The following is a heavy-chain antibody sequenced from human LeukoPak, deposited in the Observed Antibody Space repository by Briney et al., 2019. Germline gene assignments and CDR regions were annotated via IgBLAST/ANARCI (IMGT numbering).Heavy chain of an antibody. J-gene: IGHJ5*02. Sequence: GGSLRLSCVASGFTFNDYTMHWVRQAPGKGLEWVAVISYDGSNKYDADSVKGRFTISRDNSKNTLYLQMNSLRAEDTAVYYCARRYCSGGSCYSFRGDWFDPWGQGTLVTVSS. CDR1: GFTFNDYT. V-gene: IGHV3-30*04. CDR3: ARRYCSGGSCYSFRGDWFDP. D-gene: IGHD2-15*01. CDR2: ISYDGSNK.